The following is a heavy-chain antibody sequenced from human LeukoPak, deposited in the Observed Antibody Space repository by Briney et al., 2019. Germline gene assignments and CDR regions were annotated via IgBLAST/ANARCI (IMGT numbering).Heavy chain of an antibody. CDR1: GFTFRSYA. CDR2: ISADGGST. Sequence: PGGSLRLSCAVSGFTFRSYAMNWVRQAPGKGLEWVAAISADGGSTHYTNSVKGRFTISRDNAKNTMYLQMNSLRAEDTAVYYCARDRPTDAFDIWGQGTMVTVSS. J-gene: IGHJ3*02. V-gene: IGHV3-23*01. CDR3: ARDRPTDAFDI.